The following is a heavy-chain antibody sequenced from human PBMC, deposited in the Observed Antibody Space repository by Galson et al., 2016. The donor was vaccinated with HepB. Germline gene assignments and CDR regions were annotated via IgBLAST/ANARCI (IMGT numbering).Heavy chain of an antibody. Sequence: SLRLSCAGSGFAFSNSGINWVRQAPGKGLQWISYISTTVRTIYYADSVVGRFTISRDNAKNSVYLQMNSLRDDDTAVYFCARGSKTAGVNWGQGTLVTVSS. V-gene: IGHV3-48*02. CDR2: ISTTVRTI. CDR3: ARGSKTAGVN. J-gene: IGHJ1*01. D-gene: IGHD6-19*01. CDR1: GFAFSNSG.